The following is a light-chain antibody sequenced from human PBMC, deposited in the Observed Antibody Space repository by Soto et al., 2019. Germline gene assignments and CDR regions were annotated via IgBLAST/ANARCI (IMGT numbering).Light chain of an antibody. CDR2: GAS. J-gene: IGKJ1*01. CDR1: QSVSSSD. Sequence: EVVLTQSPGTLSLSPGERATLSCRASQSVSSSDLAWYQQKPGQAPRLLISGASNRATGTPDRFSGSGSGTDFTLTITSLEPEDFAVFYCHQYGISPPTFGQGTQVEI. CDR3: HQYGISPPT. V-gene: IGKV3-20*01.